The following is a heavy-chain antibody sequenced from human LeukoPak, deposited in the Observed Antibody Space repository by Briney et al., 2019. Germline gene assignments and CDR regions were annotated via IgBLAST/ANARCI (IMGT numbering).Heavy chain of an antibody. Sequence: ASVKVSCKASGGTFSTYAISWVRQAPGQGLEWMGGIIPIFGTAHYSQKFQGRVTITADQSTSTAYIELSSLRSEDTAVYYCARSLIDYGGSYDAFDIWGQGTMVTISS. V-gene: IGHV1-69*13. CDR3: ARSLIDYGGSYDAFDI. D-gene: IGHD4-23*01. CDR1: GGTFSTYA. CDR2: IIPIFGTA. J-gene: IGHJ3*02.